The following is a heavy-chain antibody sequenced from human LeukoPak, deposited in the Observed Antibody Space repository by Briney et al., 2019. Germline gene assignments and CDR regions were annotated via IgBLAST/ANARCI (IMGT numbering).Heavy chain of an antibody. J-gene: IGHJ4*02. V-gene: IGHV4-38-2*02. CDR2: INHSGST. D-gene: IGHD3-10*01. CDR1: GYPISSGYY. CDR3: ARKRITMVRGVPRPFDY. Sequence: SETLSLTCTVSGYPISSGYYWGWIRQPPGKGLEWIGEINHSGSTNYNPSLKSRVTISVDTSKNQFSLKLSSVTAADTAVYYCARKRITMVRGVPRPFDYWGQGTLVTVSS.